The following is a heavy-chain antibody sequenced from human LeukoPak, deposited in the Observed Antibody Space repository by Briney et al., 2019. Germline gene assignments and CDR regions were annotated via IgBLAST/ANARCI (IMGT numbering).Heavy chain of an antibody. V-gene: IGHV4-30-2*01. CDR1: GGSISSGGYS. CDR2: IYHSGST. CDR3: ARGGQRYGDHDPFDY. D-gene: IGHD4-17*01. J-gene: IGHJ4*02. Sequence: PSETLSLTCAVSGGSISSGGYSWSWIRQPPGKGLEWIGYIYHSGSTYYNPSLKSRVTISVDRSKNQFSLKLSSVTAADTAVYYCARGGQRYGDHDPFDYWGQGTLVTVSS.